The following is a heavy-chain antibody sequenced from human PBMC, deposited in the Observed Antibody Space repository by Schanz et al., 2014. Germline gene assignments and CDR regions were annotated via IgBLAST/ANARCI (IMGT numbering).Heavy chain of an antibody. V-gene: IGHV3-48*04. D-gene: IGHD6-19*01. CDR1: GITFSSHS. Sequence: EVHLVESGGGLVQPGGSLRLSCAASGITFSSHSFNWVRQAPGKGLEWISYIRSSSTPIYYADSVKGRFTISRDNAKSSLYLQMNSLRVEDTAVYYCAASSGWHPSTDYWGQGTLVTVSS. CDR3: AASSGWHPSTDY. CDR2: IRSSSTPI. J-gene: IGHJ4*02.